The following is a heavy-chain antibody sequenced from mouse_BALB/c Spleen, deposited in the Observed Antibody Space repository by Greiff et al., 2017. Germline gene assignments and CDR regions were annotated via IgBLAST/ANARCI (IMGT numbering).Heavy chain of an antibody. Sequence: QVQLKESGPGLVQPSQSLSITCTVSGFSFTSYGVHWVRQSPGKGLEWLGVIWSGGSTTYYAAFITRLSISKDNSTSHVFFIMIRLQATDTAVYYCARKGGNYLDYWGQGTTLTVSS. CDR2: IWSGGST. J-gene: IGHJ2*01. V-gene: IGHV2-2*02. CDR1: GFSFTSYG. CDR3: ARKGGNYLDY.